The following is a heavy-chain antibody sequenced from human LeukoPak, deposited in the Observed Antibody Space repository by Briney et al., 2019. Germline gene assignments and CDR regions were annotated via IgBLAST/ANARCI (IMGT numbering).Heavy chain of an antibody. J-gene: IGHJ4*02. CDR1: GFTFSNYS. Sequence: GGSLRLSCAASGFTFSNYSMTWVRQAPGKGLEWVSSISGSDTSTYYADSVKGRFTISRDNSKNTLELQMDSLGAEDTAVYYCTKARSASSSSCYNYWGQGILVTVSS. V-gene: IGHV3-23*01. CDR3: TKARSASSSSCYNY. D-gene: IGHD2-2*02. CDR2: ISGSDTST.